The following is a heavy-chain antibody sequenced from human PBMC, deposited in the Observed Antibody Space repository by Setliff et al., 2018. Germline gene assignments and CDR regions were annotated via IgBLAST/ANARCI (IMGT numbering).Heavy chain of an antibody. D-gene: IGHD3-3*01. J-gene: IGHJ4*02. CDR2: IYYSGST. CDR3: ARDRITIFGVVIPFDY. Sequence: SETLSLTCTVSGGSTSSHYWSWIRQPPGKGLEWIGSIYYSGSTYYNPSLKSRVTISVDTSKNQFSLKLSSVTAADTAVYYCARDRITIFGVVIPFDYWGQGTLVTVSS. V-gene: IGHV4-59*11. CDR1: GGSTSSHY.